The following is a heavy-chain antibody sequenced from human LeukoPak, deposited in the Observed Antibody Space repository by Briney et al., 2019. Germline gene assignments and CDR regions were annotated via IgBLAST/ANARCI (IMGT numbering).Heavy chain of an antibody. J-gene: IGHJ6*02. CDR2: IYYSGST. V-gene: IGHV4-61*01. Sequence: SETLSLTCTVSGGSVSSGSYYWSWIRQPPGKGLEWIGYIYYSGSTNYNPSLKSRVTISVDTSKNQFSLKLSSVTAADTAVYYCARGTVVFGMDVWGQGTTVTVSS. CDR3: ARGTVVFGMDV. D-gene: IGHD2-15*01. CDR1: GGSVSSGSYY.